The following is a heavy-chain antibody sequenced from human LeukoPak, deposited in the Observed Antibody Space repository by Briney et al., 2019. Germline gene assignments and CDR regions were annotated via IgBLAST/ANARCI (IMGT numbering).Heavy chain of an antibody. Sequence: SETLSLTCAVYGGSFSGYYWSWIRQPPVKGLEWIGEINHSGSTNYNPSLKSRVTISVDTSKNQFSLKLSSVTAADTAVYYCARVHYGDSFDYWGQGTLVTVSS. CDR3: ARVHYGDSFDY. J-gene: IGHJ4*02. CDR1: GGSFSGYY. CDR2: INHSGST. V-gene: IGHV4-34*01. D-gene: IGHD4-17*01.